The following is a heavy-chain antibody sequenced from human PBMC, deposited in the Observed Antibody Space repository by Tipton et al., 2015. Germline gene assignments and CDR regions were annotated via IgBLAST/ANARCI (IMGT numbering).Heavy chain of an antibody. CDR2: IWYVGSNK. V-gene: IGHV3-33*08. D-gene: IGHD6-13*01. Sequence: QLVQSGGGLIQPGGSLRLSCAASGFTVSSNYMSWVRQDPGKGLEWVAVIWYVGSNKYYADSVKGRFTISRDNSKTTLYLQMNSLRAEDTAVYYCATYSSSWSFDYWCQGTLVTVSS. J-gene: IGHJ4*02. CDR1: GFTVSSNY. CDR3: ATYSSSWSFDY.